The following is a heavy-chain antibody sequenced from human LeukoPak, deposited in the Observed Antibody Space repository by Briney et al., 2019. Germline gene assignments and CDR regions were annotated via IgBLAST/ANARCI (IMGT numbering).Heavy chain of an antibody. J-gene: IGHJ4*02. CDR2: IYYTGNT. Sequence: SETLSLTCSVSGGSISGYYRSWVRQPPGRRLEWIGYIYYTGNTTYNPSLKSRVTISIDRFKDLFSLTLTSVTVADTAVYFCARHPGASFDSWGQGNLVTVSS. D-gene: IGHD7-27*01. CDR3: ARHPGASFDS. V-gene: IGHV4-59*08. CDR1: GGSISGYY.